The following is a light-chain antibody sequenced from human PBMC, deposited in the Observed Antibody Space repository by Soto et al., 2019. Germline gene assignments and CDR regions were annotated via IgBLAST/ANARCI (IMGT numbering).Light chain of an antibody. CDR3: QQRGNWPLT. J-gene: IGKJ1*01. Sequence: EIVLPQSPATLSLSPGERATLSCRASQSVSSYFAWYQQKPGQAPRLLIYDASNRATGIPARFSGSGSGTDFTLTISSLEPEDFAVYYCQQRGNWPLTFGQGTKV. CDR1: QSVSSY. V-gene: IGKV3-11*01. CDR2: DAS.